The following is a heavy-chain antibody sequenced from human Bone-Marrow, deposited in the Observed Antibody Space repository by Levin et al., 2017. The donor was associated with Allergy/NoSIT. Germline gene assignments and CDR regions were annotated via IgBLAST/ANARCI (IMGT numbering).Heavy chain of an antibody. CDR3: ASTVAGMFDH. J-gene: IGHJ4*02. V-gene: IGHV3-7*01. Sequence: RGESLKISCGASGFTFSTYWMTWVRQVPGKGLEWVANIKQDGSEKYYADSVEGRFTISRDNAKNSLYLEMNSLRAEDTAVYYCASTVAGMFDHWGQGTLVTVSS. CDR2: IKQDGSEK. D-gene: IGHD6-19*01. CDR1: GFTFSTYW.